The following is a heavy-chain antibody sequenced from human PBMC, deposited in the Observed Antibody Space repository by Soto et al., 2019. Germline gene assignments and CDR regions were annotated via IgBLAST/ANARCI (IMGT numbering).Heavy chain of an antibody. CDR1: GFTFRSYS. D-gene: IGHD3-22*01. J-gene: IGHJ5*02. CDR3: ARAGDSGGYYWFDP. Sequence: EVQLAESGGGLVQPGGSLRLSCAASGFTFRSYSMNWVRQAPGKGLEWVSYISSGSSTIHYADSVKGRFTISRDNAKNSLFLQMNSLRAEDTAVYYCARAGDSGGYYWFDPWGQGTLVTVSS. V-gene: IGHV3-48*01. CDR2: ISSGSSTI.